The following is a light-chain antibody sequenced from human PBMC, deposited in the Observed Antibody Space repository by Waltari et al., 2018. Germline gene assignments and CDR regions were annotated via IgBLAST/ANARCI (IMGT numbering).Light chain of an antibody. CDR2: GAS. Sequence: ELVMTQSPATLSVSPGERATLSCRASQSITTTLAWYQQIPGQAPRLVISGASTRATGFPARFSGSGSGTEFTLTISDMQSEDSGIYYCQQYDNWPPTFGQGTKVEIK. CDR3: QQYDNWPPT. CDR1: QSITTT. J-gene: IGKJ1*01. V-gene: IGKV3-15*01.